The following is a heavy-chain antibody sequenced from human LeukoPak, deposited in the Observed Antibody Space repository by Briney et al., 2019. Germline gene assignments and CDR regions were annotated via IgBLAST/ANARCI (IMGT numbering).Heavy chain of an antibody. CDR3: ARHYSTTTQEWYPYGAFDY. CDR1: GGSISNYY. D-gene: IGHD2-21*01. CDR2: IYYSGST. J-gene: IGHJ4*02. Sequence: SETLSLTCTVSGGSISNYYWSWFRQPPGKGLEYIGYIYYSGSTNYNPSLKSRVTISVDTSKNQFSLKLNSVTAADTAVYYCARHYSTTTQEWYPYGAFDYWGQGALVTVSS. V-gene: IGHV4-59*08.